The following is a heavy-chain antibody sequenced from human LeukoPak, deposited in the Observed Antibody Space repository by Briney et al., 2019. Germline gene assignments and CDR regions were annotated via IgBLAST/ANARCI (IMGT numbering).Heavy chain of an antibody. CDR2: ISAYNGNT. Sequence: GASVKVSCKASGYTFTDYGITWVRQAPGQGLEWMGWISAYNGNTNYAQKLQGRVTMTIDTSTSTAYMDLRSLRSDDTAVYYCARVDAREPITIFVPTRGNWFDPWGQGTLVTVSS. V-gene: IGHV1-18*01. CDR1: GYTFTDYG. D-gene: IGHD3-3*01. CDR3: ARVDAREPITIFVPTRGNWFDP. J-gene: IGHJ5*02.